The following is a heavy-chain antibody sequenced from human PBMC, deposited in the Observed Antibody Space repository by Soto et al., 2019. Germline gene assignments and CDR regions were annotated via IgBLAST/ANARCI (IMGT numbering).Heavy chain of an antibody. V-gene: IGHV3-30-3*01. CDR1: GFTFSSYA. CDR3: ARDPRRIVATIVDY. J-gene: IGHJ4*02. D-gene: IGHD5-12*01. Sequence: GGSLRLSCAASGFTFSSYAMHWVRQAPGKGLEWVAVISYDGSNKYYADSVKGRFTISRDNSKNTLCLQMNSLRAEDTAVYYCARDPRRIVATIVDYWGQGTLVTVSS. CDR2: ISYDGSNK.